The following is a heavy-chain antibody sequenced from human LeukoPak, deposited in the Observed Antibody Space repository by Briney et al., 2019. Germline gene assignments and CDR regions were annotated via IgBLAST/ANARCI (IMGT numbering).Heavy chain of an antibody. CDR2: ITTKPSNYAT. J-gene: IGHJ4*02. V-gene: IGHV3-73*01. Sequence: GGSLRLSCAASGFIFSGSDIHWVRQASGKGLEWVGRITTKPSNYATAYAASVKGRFTISRDDSENTAYLQMSSLRTEDTAVYFCTTYRSGHYWGQGTLVTVSS. CDR1: GFIFSGSD. CDR3: TTYRSGHY. D-gene: IGHD6-19*01.